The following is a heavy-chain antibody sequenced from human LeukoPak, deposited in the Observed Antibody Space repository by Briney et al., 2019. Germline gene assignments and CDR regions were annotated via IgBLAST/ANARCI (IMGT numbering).Heavy chain of an antibody. J-gene: IGHJ4*02. V-gene: IGHV1-2*02. CDR1: GYTFTGYY. Sequence: ASVKVSCKASGYTFTGYYMHWMRQAPGQGLEWMGWINPNSGGTNYAQKFQGRVTMTRDTSISTAYMELSRLRSDDTAVYYCARDAYYYGSGSYFFDYWGQGTLVTVSS. CDR2: INPNSGGT. CDR3: ARDAYYYGSGSYFFDY. D-gene: IGHD3-10*01.